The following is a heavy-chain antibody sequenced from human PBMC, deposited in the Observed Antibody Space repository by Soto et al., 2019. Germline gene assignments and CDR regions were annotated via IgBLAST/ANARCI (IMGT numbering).Heavy chain of an antibody. Sequence: SETLSLTCAVSSGSITSSNWWSWVRQPPGKGLEWIGEIYHSGSTNYNPSLKSRVTISVDKSKNQFSLKLSSVTAADTAVFYCARQVSRGSHFDYWGQGTLVTVSS. D-gene: IGHD3-10*01. CDR3: ARQVSRGSHFDY. J-gene: IGHJ4*02. V-gene: IGHV4-4*02. CDR2: IYHSGST. CDR1: SGSITSSNW.